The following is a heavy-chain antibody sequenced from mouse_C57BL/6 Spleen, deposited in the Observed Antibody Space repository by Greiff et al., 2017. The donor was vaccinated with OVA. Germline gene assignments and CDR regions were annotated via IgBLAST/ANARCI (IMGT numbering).Heavy chain of an antibody. V-gene: IGHV1-76*01. CDR1: GYTFTDYY. CDR2: IYPGSGNT. CDR3: ATEGYYGNYGGAWFAY. J-gene: IGHJ3*01. Sequence: VQLKESGAELVRPGASVKLSCKASGYTFTDYYINWVKQRPGQGLEWIARIYPGSGNTYYNEKFKGKATLTAEKSSSTAYMQLSSLTSEDSAVYFCATEGYYGNYGGAWFAYWGQGTLVTVSA. D-gene: IGHD2-1*01.